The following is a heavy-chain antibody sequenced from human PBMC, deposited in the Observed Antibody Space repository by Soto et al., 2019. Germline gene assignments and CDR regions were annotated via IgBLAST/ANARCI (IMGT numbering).Heavy chain of an antibody. V-gene: IGHV4-59*01. CDR2: IYYSGST. J-gene: IGHJ4*02. D-gene: IGHD4-17*01. Sequence: SETLSLTCTVSGGSISTYYWSWIRQPPGKGLEWIGYIYYSGSTNYNPSLKSRVTISVDTSKNQFSLKLSSVTAADTAVYYCARRSDYGDYLYYFDYWGQGTLVTVSS. CDR1: GGSISTYY. CDR3: ARRSDYGDYLYYFDY.